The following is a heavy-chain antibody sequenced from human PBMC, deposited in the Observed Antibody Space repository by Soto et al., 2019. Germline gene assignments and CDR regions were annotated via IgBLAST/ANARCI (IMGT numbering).Heavy chain of an antibody. CDR2: ISSDGNDK. J-gene: IGHJ4*02. CDR1: GFTFSNYG. CDR3: AKGSFSAHQFLDH. V-gene: IGHV3-30*18. Sequence: QVQLVESGGGVVQPGRSLRLSCAASGFTFSNYGMHWVRQAPGKGLEWVTTISSDGNDKYYAGSVKGRFTISRDNSENTLDLHMNGLRAEDTAVYYCAKGSFSAHQFLDHWVQGTLVTVSS. D-gene: IGHD3-10*01.